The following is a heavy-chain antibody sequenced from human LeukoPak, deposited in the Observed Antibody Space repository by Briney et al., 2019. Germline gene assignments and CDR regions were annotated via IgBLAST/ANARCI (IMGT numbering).Heavy chain of an antibody. Sequence: GGSLRLSCAASGFTFSSYGMHWVRQAPGKGLEWVAVISYDGSNKYYADSVKGRFTISRDNSKNTLYLQMNSLRAEDTAVYYCAKVPAGPYYFDYWGQGTLVTVSS. V-gene: IGHV3-30*18. J-gene: IGHJ4*02. D-gene: IGHD2-2*01. CDR1: GFTFSSYG. CDR3: AKVPAGPYYFDY. CDR2: ISYDGSNK.